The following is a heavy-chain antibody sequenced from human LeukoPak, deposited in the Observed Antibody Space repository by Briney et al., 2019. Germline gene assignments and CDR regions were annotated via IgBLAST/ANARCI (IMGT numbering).Heavy chain of an antibody. CDR1: GFTFSIYT. CDR2: ISGDGGST. CDR3: AKALVAGKDY. Sequence: GGSLRLSCAASGFTFSIYTMAWVRQAPGGGLEWVSGISGDGGSTYYADSVKGRFVISRDNSKSTLYLQMNSLRAEDRAVYYCAKALVAGKDYWGQGTLVTVSS. D-gene: IGHD6-19*01. V-gene: IGHV3-23*01. J-gene: IGHJ4*02.